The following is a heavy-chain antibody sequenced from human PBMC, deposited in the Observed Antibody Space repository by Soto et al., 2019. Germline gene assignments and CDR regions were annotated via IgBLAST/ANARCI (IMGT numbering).Heavy chain of an antibody. J-gene: IGHJ4*02. CDR1: GFTFSSYG. CDR2: IWYDGSNK. CDR3: ARAYYYDSRGNPLGFDY. Sequence: GGSLRLSCAASGFTFSSYGMHWVRQAPGKGLEWVAVIWYDGSNKYYADSVKGRFTISRDNSMNTLYLQMNSLRAEDTAVYYCARAYYYDSRGNPLGFDYWGQGALVTVSS. D-gene: IGHD3-22*01. V-gene: IGHV3-33*01.